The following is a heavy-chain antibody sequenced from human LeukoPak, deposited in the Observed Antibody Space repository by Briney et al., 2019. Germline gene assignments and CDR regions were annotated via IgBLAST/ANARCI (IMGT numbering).Heavy chain of an antibody. Sequence: GGSLRLSCAASGFTFSSYEMNWVRQAPGKGLEWVSYISSSGSTIYYAGSVKGRFTISRDNSRNTLYLQMNSLRAEDTAVYYCARAPEGGSSGYYTYYFDYWGQGTLVTVSS. J-gene: IGHJ4*02. CDR2: ISSSGSTI. V-gene: IGHV3-48*03. D-gene: IGHD3-22*01. CDR1: GFTFSSYE. CDR3: ARAPEGGSSGYYTYYFDY.